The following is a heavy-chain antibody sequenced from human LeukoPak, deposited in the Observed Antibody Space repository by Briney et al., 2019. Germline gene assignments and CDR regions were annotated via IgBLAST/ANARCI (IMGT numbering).Heavy chain of an antibody. CDR1: GYSFTSYG. J-gene: IGHJ6*02. Sequence: GGSLRLSCAASGYSFTSYGMHWVRQAPGKGLEWVAVIAHDDINQYYADSVRGRFTISRDRSNNTLYLQMDSLTPEDTAVYYCARDRRYCSTTSCYAWPYFFGMDVWGQGTTVTVS. D-gene: IGHD2-2*01. V-gene: IGHV3-30*03. CDR2: IAHDDINQ. CDR3: ARDRRYCSTTSCYAWPYFFGMDV.